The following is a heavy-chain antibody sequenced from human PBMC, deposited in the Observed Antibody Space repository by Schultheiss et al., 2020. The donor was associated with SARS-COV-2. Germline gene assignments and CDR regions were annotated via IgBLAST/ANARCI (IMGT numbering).Heavy chain of an antibody. V-gene: IGHV1-18*01. D-gene: IGHD6-19*01. CDR1: GYTFTNYG. J-gene: IGHJ5*02. Sequence: ASVKVSCKASGYTFTNYGISWVRQAPGQGLEWMGWISAYNGNTNYAQKVQGRVTMTTDTSTSTAYMELRSLRSDDTAVYYCAGLNFRQQWELYWFDPWGQGTLVTVSS. CDR3: AGLNFRQQWELYWFDP. CDR2: ISAYNGNT.